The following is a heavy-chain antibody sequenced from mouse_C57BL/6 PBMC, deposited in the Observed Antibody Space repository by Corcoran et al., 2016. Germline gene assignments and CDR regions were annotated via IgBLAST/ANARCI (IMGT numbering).Heavy chain of an antibody. CDR3: ARRGLLRSYYYAMDY. D-gene: IGHD1-1*01. V-gene: IGHV4-1*01. CDR1: GIDFSRYW. CDR2: INPDSSTI. J-gene: IGHJ4*01. Sequence: EVKLLQSGGGLVQPGGSLKLSCAASGIDFSRYWMSWVRRAPGKGLEWIGEINPDSSTINYAPSLKDKFIISRDNAKNTLYLQMSKVRSEDTALYYCARRGLLRSYYYAMDYWGQGTSVTVSS.